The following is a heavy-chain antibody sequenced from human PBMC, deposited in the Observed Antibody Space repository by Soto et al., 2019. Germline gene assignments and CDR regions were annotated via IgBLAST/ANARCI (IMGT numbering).Heavy chain of an antibody. J-gene: IGHJ6*02. Sequence: QVQLLESGGGVVQPGRSLRLSCAASGFTFSSYAMHWVRQAPGKGLEWVAVISYDGSKKYYSDSVKGRFTISRDNSKNTLYLQMTSLRAEDTAVYYCARDGWGSGDYYYGMEVCGHGTRVTVSS. CDR1: GFTFSSYA. CDR2: ISYDGSKK. V-gene: IGHV3-30-3*01. CDR3: ARDGWGSGDYYYGMEV. D-gene: IGHD6-19*01.